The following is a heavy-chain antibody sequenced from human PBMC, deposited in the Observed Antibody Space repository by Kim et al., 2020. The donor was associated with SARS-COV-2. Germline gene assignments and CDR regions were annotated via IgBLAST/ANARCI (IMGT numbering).Heavy chain of an antibody. CDR3: AKVSQLLWFGELGSNGMDV. J-gene: IGHJ6*02. V-gene: IGHV3-30*02. D-gene: IGHD3-10*01. Sequence: GRFTISRDNSKNTLYLQMNSLRAEDTAVYYCAKVSQLLWFGELGSNGMDVWGQGTTVTVSS.